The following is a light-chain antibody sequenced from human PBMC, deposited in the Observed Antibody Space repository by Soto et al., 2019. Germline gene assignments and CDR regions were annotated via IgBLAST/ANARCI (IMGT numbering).Light chain of an antibody. J-gene: IGLJ2*01. CDR2: EVS. CDR1: SSDVGGYNY. CDR3: SSYAGRSTWV. V-gene: IGLV2-8*01. Sequence: QSAPTQPPSASGSPGQSATISCTGTSSDVGGYNYVSWYQQYPGKAPKLMIYEVSKRPSGVPDRFSGSKSGNTASLTVSGLQAEDEADYYCSSYAGRSTWVVGGGTKVTVL.